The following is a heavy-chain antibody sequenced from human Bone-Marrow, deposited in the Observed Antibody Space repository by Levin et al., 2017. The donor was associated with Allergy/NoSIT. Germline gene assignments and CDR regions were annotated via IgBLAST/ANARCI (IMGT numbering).Heavy chain of an antibody. CDR3: ARSPAVAGPGAGAFDI. J-gene: IGHJ3*02. CDR1: GYTFIGYY. CDR2: INPNSGGT. V-gene: IGHV1-2*06. D-gene: IGHD6-19*01. Sequence: GASVKVSCKASGYTFIGYYIHWVRQAPVQGLEWMGRINPNSGGTNYAQKFQGRVTMTRDTSISTAYMELSRLRSDDTAVYYCARSPAVAGPGAGAFDIWGQGTMVTVSS.